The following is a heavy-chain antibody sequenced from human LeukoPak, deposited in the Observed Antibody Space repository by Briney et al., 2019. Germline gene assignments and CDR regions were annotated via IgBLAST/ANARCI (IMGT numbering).Heavy chain of an antibody. D-gene: IGHD6-13*01. CDR1: RFTFSSYA. V-gene: IGHV3-23*01. CDR3: AKEPAAFPLYDALDM. Sequence: GGSLRLSCAASRFTFSSYAMSWVRQAPGKGLEWVSAISGSGGSTYYADSVKGRFTISRDNSKNTLYLQVNSLIIEDTAIYYCAKEPAAFPLYDALDMWGQGTMVTVSS. J-gene: IGHJ3*02. CDR2: ISGSGGST.